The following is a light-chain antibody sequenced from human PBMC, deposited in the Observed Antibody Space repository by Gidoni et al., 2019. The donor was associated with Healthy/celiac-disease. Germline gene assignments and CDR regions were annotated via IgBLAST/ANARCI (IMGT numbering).Light chain of an antibody. CDR3: QQYYSTPPA. CDR1: QSVLYSSNNKDY. CDR2: WAS. J-gene: IGKJ4*01. V-gene: IGKV4-1*01. Sequence: VMIQSPDPLPGSLGERATINCKSSQSVLYSSNNKDYLAWYQQKPGQPPKLPIYWASTRESGVPDRFSGSGSGTDFTLTISSLQAEDVAVYYCQQYYSTPPAFGGGTKVEIK.